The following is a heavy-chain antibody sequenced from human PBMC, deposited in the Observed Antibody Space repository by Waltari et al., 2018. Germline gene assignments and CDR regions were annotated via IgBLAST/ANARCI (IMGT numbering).Heavy chain of an antibody. Sequence: EVQLVESGGGLVKPGGSLRLSCATSGFTFSTYTMNWVRQAPGKGLEWVSSSSSRSSNRYYADSVKGRFTISRDNAKNSMYMQLNSLRVEDTAIYYCARGVSITETPWFAYWGQGTLVTVSS. CDR2: SSSRSSNR. CDR1: GFTFSTYT. V-gene: IGHV3-21*02. CDR3: ARGVSITETPWFAY. J-gene: IGHJ4*02. D-gene: IGHD5-12*01.